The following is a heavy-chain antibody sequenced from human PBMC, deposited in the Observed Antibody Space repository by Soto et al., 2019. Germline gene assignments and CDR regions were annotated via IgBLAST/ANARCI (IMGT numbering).Heavy chain of an antibody. CDR1: GDSISSRSYY. J-gene: IGHJ6*04. D-gene: IGHD1-1*01. CDR2: MYYSGST. Sequence: SETLSLTCTVSGDSISSRSYYWGWIRQPPGTGLEWIGTMYYSGSTYYNPSLKSRVTISVDASKNQFSLKLSSVTAADTAVYYWARSPAGTGAGFYYGMDVWGKGTRVTVPS. CDR3: ARSPAGTGAGFYYGMDV. V-gene: IGHV4-39*01.